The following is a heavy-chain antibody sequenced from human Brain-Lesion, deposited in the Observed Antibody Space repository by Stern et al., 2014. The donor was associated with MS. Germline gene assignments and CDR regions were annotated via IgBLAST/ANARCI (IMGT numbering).Heavy chain of an antibody. V-gene: IGHV1-69*06. D-gene: IGHD5-18*01. CDR1: GGTFGTYP. J-gene: IGHJ5*02. Sequence: VPLVESGPEVKKPGSSVQVSCKASGGTFGTYPITWLRQAPGHGLEWIGRIIPIFGSPNYAQKFQGRVTITADRSTTTVYMKLSSLKSDDAAVYYCAKDGPALVTNWFDPWGRGTLVTVSS. CDR3: AKDGPALVTNWFDP. CDR2: IIPIFGSP.